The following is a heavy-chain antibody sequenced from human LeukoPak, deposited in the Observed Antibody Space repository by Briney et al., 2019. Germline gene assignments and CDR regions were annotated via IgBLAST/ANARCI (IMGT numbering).Heavy chain of an antibody. J-gene: IGHJ5*02. CDR1: GDSISLFY. CDR3: ARVSPDTATDYGWFDP. Sequence: SETLSLTCIVSGDSISLFYWSWIRQPPGKGLEWIGYIHYSGRTNYNPSLKSRVTMSLDTSKNHFSPKLRSVTAADTAVYYCARVSPDTATDYGWFDPWGQGSLVTVSS. D-gene: IGHD5-18*01. CDR2: IHYSGRT. V-gene: IGHV4-59*01.